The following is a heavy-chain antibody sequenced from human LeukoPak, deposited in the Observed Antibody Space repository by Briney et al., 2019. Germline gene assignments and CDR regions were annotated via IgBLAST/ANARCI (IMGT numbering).Heavy chain of an antibody. V-gene: IGHV4-39*01. D-gene: IGHD3-22*01. CDR1: GGSISSSSYY. Sequence: PSETLSLTCTLPGGSISSSSYYSGWIRQPPGKGREWIVSVYYSVSTSYNPSPKSRVTISVDTSKNQFSLKLSSVTAADTAVYYCASPTHDYYDSSGYYTFDYWGQGTLVTVSS. CDR2: VYYSVST. CDR3: ASPTHDYYDSSGYYTFDY. J-gene: IGHJ4*02.